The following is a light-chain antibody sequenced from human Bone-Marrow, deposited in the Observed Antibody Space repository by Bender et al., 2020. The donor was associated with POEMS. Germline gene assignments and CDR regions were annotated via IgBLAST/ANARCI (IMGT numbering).Light chain of an antibody. CDR2: QDT. CDR3: QSWGSNTDV. V-gene: IGLV3-1*01. Sequence: SYELTQPPSVSVSPGQTATITCSGEKLGEEYACWYQQKPGQSPVVVIYQDTKRPSGIPERFSGSTSGNTASLTISGTQTMDEADYYCQSWGSNTDVFGGGTKLTGL. J-gene: IGLJ2*01. CDR1: KLGEEY.